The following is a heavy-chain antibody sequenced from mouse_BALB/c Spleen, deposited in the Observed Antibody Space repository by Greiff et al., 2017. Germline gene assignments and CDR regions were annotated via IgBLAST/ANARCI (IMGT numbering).Heavy chain of an antibody. D-gene: IGHD1-1*01. CDR2: IDPANGNT. V-gene: IGHV14-3*02. Sequence: EVKLVESGAELVKPGASVKLSCTASGFNIKDTYMHWVKQRPEQGLEWIGRIDPANGNTKYDPKFQGKATITADTSSNTAYLQLSSLTSEDTAVYYCARGNYYGSSWGMDYWGQGTSVTVSS. J-gene: IGHJ4*01. CDR1: GFNIKDTY. CDR3: ARGNYYGSSWGMDY.